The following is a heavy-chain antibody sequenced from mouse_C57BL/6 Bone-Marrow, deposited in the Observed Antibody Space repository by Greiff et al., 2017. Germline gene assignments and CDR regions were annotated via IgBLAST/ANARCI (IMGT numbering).Heavy chain of an antibody. D-gene: IGHD1-2*01. CDR3: SRRRHYYEEFAY. Sequence: QVQLQQPGAELVRPGTSVTLSCKASGYTFTSYWMHWVKQRPGQGLEWIGVIGPSDSYTTYNQKFKGKATLSVDSSSSTAYMQLSSLTSADSAVYYCSRRRHYYEEFAYWGQGTLVTVSA. J-gene: IGHJ3*01. CDR2: IGPSDSYT. V-gene: IGHV1-59*01. CDR1: GYTFTSYW.